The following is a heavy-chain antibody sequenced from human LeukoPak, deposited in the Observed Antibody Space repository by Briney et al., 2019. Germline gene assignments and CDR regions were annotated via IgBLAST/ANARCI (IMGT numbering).Heavy chain of an antibody. J-gene: IGHJ6*02. CDR1: GGSISSGDYY. CDR2: IYHSGST. D-gene: IGHD6-13*01. V-gene: IGHV4-61*08. Sequence: PSETLSLTCTVSGGSISSGDYYWSWIRQPPGKGLEWIGYIYHSGSTYYNPSLKSRVTISVDTSKNQFSLKLSSVTAADTAVYYCARNQQLVASPHAFPYYYGMDVWGQGTTVTVSS. CDR3: ARNQQLVASPHAFPYYYGMDV.